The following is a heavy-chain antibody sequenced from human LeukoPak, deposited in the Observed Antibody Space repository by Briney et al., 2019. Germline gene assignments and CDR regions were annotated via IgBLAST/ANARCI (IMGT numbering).Heavy chain of an antibody. D-gene: IGHD5-12*01. J-gene: IGHJ4*02. CDR2: IRSKNYGGTT. Sequence: GGSLRLSCTGSGFTFGDYAMNWVRQAPGKGLEWVGFIRSKNYGGTTEYAASVKGRFTISRDDSRSIAYLQMNSLKTEDTAVYYCTRVIVATKDYWGQGTLVTVSS. CDR3: TRVIVATKDY. V-gene: IGHV3-49*04. CDR1: GFTFGDYA.